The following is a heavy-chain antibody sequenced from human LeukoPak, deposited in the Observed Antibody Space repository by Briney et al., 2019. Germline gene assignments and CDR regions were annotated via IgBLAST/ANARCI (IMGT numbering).Heavy chain of an antibody. D-gene: IGHD6-19*01. V-gene: IGHV3-7*01. CDR2: IYHDGSAK. CDR3: ARGRPGGWYSFYFDY. Sequence: PSETLSLSCTVSGVSFSSYWKSWVRQPPGKGLEWVGNIYHDGSAKYYVDSVKGRFTIARDNAKNSLYLKMDSLGAEDTAVYYCARGRPGGWYSFYFDYWGQGTLVTVSS. J-gene: IGHJ4*02. CDR1: GVSFSSYW.